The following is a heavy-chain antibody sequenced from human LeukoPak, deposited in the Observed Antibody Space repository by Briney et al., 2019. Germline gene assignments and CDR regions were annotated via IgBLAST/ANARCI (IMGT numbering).Heavy chain of an antibody. Sequence: GGSLRLSCAASGFTFSTYAMSWVRQAAGKGLEWVSLISGSGGGTYYADSVKGRFTISRDNSKNTLYLQMNSLRAEDTAVYYCAKVKTNYYDSSGYYEEAYYYYYGMDVWGQGTTVTVSS. CDR1: GFTFSTYA. CDR3: AKVKTNYYDSSGYYEEAYYYYYGMDV. V-gene: IGHV3-23*01. J-gene: IGHJ6*02. CDR2: ISGSGGGT. D-gene: IGHD3-22*01.